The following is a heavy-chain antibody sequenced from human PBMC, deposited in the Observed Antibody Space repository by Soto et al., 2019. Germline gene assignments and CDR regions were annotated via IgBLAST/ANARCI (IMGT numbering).Heavy chain of an antibody. CDR1: GVSIGSPNW. Sequence: SETLSLTCAVSGVSIGSPNWWTWVRQAPGKGLEWIGEMWPSGGTTYNPSLRNRVTISVDNSKNHLSLTLTSVTAADTAVYYCARIKIVGILTYFMDVWGKGTPVTVSS. CDR2: MWPSGGT. D-gene: IGHD3-3*01. CDR3: ARIKIVGILTYFMDV. J-gene: IGHJ6*03. V-gene: IGHV4-4*02.